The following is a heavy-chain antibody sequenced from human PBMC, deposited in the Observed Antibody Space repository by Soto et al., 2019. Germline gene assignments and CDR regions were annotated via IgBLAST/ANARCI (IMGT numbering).Heavy chain of an antibody. V-gene: IGHV3-23*01. D-gene: IGHD6-13*01. CDR3: AKEAGFPYYYYGMDV. CDR2: ISVSGGST. J-gene: IGHJ6*02. Sequence: GGSLRLACAASGFTFSSYAMSWVRQAPGKGLEWVSAISVSGGSTYYADSVKGRFTISRDNSKNTLYLQMNSLRAEDTAVYYCAKEAGFPYYYYGMDVWGQGTTVTVSS. CDR1: GFTFSSYA.